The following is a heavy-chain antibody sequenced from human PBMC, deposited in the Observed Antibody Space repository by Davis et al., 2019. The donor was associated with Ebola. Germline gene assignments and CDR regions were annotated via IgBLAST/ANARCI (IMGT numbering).Heavy chain of an antibody. D-gene: IGHD3-9*01. V-gene: IGHV4-59*08. Sequence: SETLSLTCTVSGGSISSYYWSWIRQPPGKGLEWIGYIYYSGSTNYNPSLKSRVTISVDTSKNQFSLKLSSVTAADTAVYYCARCQDILTGYYPLVPFYGMDVWGQGTTVTVSS. CDR1: GGSISSYY. J-gene: IGHJ6*02. CDR2: IYYSGST. CDR3: ARCQDILTGYYPLVPFYGMDV.